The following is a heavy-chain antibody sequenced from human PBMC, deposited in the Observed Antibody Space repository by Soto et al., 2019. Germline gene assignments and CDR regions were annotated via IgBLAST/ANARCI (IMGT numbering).Heavy chain of an antibody. V-gene: IGHV3-30*01. CDR1: GFTFRSYA. Sequence: QVQLVESGGGVVQPGRSLRLSCAASGFTFRSYAMHWVRQAPGKGLEWVAFISFDGSNKYYVDSVKGRFTISRDNSKNALYLQMTSLRAEDTAVYYCARDAGPSYFDYWGQGTLVSVSS. CDR2: ISFDGSNK. J-gene: IGHJ4*02. CDR3: ARDAGPSYFDY.